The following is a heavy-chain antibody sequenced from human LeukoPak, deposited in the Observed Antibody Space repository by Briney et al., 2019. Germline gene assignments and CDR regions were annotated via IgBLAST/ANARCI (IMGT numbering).Heavy chain of an antibody. Sequence: PSETLSLTCTVSGGSISSSSYYWGWICQPPGKGLEWIGSIYYSGRTYYNPSLKSRVTISVDTSKNQFSLKLSSVTAADTAVYYCARLLRSSSWLYWGQGTLVTVSS. CDR3: ARLLRSSSWLY. CDR2: IYYSGRT. V-gene: IGHV4-39*01. D-gene: IGHD6-13*01. CDR1: GGSISSSSYY. J-gene: IGHJ4*02.